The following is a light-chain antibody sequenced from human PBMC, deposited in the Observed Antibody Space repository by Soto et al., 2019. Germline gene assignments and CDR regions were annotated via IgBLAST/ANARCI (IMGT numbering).Light chain of an antibody. V-gene: IGKV3-20*01. CDR2: GAS. CDR3: QQSLNPKT. J-gene: IGKJ5*01. CDR1: QSVSSIY. Sequence: EIVMTQSPATLSLSPGERATLSCRASQSVSSIYVAWYQQKPGQAPTLLIYGASTRATGIPDRFSGSGSGTDFTLTIDRLEPEDFAVYYCQQSLNPKTFGQGTRLEIK.